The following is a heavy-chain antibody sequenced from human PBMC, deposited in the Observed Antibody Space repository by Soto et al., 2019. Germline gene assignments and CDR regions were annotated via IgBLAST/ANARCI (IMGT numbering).Heavy chain of an antibody. D-gene: IGHD3-3*01. J-gene: IGHJ6*02. CDR2: IYYSGST. Sequence: PSETLSLTCTVSGGSISSYYWSWIRQPPGKGLEWIGYIYYSGSTYYNPSLKSRVTISVDTSKNQFSLKLSSVTAADTAVYYCARDGVIFGVSAGMDVWGQGTTVTVSS. CDR3: ARDGVIFGVSAGMDV. CDR1: GGSISSYY. V-gene: IGHV4-59*12.